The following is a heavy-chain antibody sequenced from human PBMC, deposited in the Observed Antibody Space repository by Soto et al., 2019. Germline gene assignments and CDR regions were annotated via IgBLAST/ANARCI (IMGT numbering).Heavy chain of an antibody. J-gene: IGHJ6*02. V-gene: IGHV4-59*08. CDR3: ARHSKKPGDFDYYYGMDV. D-gene: IGHD3-3*01. CDR2: IYYRGNT. Sequence: SETLSLTCTVSGGSMSPYYGTLIRQPPGKGLEWIANIYYRGNTNYNPSFESRVTISIDTSKNQFSLKLNSMTAADTAVYYCARHSKKPGDFDYYYGMDVWGQGTTVT. CDR1: GGSMSPYY.